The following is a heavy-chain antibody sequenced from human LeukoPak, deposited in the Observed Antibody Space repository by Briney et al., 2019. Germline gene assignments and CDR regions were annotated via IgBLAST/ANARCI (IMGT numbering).Heavy chain of an antibody. Sequence: GGSLRLSCVPSGFSFSSYGMHWVRQAPGKGLEWVAVIWSHGNRRHHADSVEGRFTISRDNSKSMLYLQMDNLRAEDTALYYCARDSAADDNDFDVWGQGTMVTVSS. V-gene: IGHV3-33*01. D-gene: IGHD6-25*01. CDR2: IWSHGNRR. J-gene: IGHJ3*01. CDR1: GFSFSSYG. CDR3: ARDSAADDNDFDV.